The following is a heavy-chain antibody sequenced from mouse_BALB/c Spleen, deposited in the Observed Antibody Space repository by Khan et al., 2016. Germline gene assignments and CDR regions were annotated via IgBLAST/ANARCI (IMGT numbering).Heavy chain of an antibody. Sequence: EVQLQESGPGLVKPSQSLSLTCTVTGYSITSDYAWNWIRQFPGNKLEWMGYISYSGSTTYNPSLKSRISITRDTSKNQFFLQLNSVATEDTATYYCARNYGSSYLDYWGQGTTLTVSS. J-gene: IGHJ2*01. D-gene: IGHD1-1*01. CDR3: ARNYGSSYLDY. CDR1: GYSITSDYA. CDR2: ISYSGST. V-gene: IGHV3-2*02.